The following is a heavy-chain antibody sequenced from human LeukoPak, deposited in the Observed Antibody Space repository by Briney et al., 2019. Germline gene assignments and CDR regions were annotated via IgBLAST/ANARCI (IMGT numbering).Heavy chain of an antibody. D-gene: IGHD3-22*01. Sequence: SETLSLTCSVPGDSISSYYWSWIRQTAGKGLEWIGRIYSSGSTNYNPSLKSRVTMSVDTSKNQFSLNLNSVTAADTAVYYCARDRRPPYYDSSGYYDGFDIWGPGTMVTVSS. CDR3: ARDRRPPYYDSSGYYDGFDI. CDR2: IYSSGST. CDR1: GDSISSYY. J-gene: IGHJ3*02. V-gene: IGHV4-4*07.